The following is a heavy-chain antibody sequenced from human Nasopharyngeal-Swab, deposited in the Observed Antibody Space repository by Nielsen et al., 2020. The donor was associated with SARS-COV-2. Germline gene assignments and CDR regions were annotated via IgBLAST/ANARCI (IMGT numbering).Heavy chain of an antibody. CDR3: ATAYGSVSSPEY. V-gene: IGHV1-18*01. Sequence: ASVKVSCKASGYTFTSFGISWVRQAPGQGLEWMGWISSYNGDTHYAHSLQGRITMTTDTSTSTAYLELRSLRSGDTAMYYCATAYGSVSSPEYWGQGTLVTVSS. D-gene: IGHD3-10*01. J-gene: IGHJ4*02. CDR1: GYTFTSFG. CDR2: ISSYNGDT.